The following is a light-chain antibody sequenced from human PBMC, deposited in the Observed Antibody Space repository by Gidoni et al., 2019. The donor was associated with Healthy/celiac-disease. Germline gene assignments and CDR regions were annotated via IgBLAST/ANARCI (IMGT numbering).Light chain of an antibody. J-gene: IGKJ3*01. Sequence: IQMTTSPSARSASVGDSVTITCRASQSILSSLNWYQQKPGKAPKLLIYAASSLQSGVPSRFSGSGSGTDFTLTISSLQPEDFATYYCQQSYSTPRVTFGPGTKVDIK. CDR2: AAS. CDR3: QQSYSTPRVT. CDR1: QSILSS. V-gene: IGKV1-39*01.